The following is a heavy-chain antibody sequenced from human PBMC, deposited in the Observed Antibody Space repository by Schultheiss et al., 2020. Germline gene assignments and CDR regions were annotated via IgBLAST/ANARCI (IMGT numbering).Heavy chain of an antibody. J-gene: IGHJ4*02. CDR3: TRDKGSGCADY. D-gene: IGHD6-19*01. Sequence: SETLSLTCAVSGYSISSGYYWGCIRQPPGKGLEWIGSSYHSGSTYYNPSLKSRVTISMDTSKNQFSLNLTSVTAADTAVYYCTRDKGSGCADYWGQGTLVNVSS. CDR2: SYHSGST. V-gene: IGHV4-38-2*02. CDR1: GYSISSGYY.